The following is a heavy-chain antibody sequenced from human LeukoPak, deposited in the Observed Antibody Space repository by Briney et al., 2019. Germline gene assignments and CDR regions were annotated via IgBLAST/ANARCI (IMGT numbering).Heavy chain of an antibody. V-gene: IGHV5-51*01. CDR3: ARAPDNSGYYYFLQH. J-gene: IGHJ1*01. CDR2: IYPGDSDT. D-gene: IGHD3-22*01. CDR1: GYGFSSYW. Sequence: GESLKISCKGSGYGFSSYWIAWVRQMPGKGLEWMGIIYPGDSDTKYSPSFQGRVTISADKSISTAYLQWNSLKASDTAMYYCARAPDNSGYYYFLQHWGQGALVTVSS.